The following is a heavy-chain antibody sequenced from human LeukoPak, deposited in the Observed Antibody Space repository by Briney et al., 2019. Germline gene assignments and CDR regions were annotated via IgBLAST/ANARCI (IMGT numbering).Heavy chain of an antibody. V-gene: IGHV1-46*01. J-gene: IGHJ4*02. D-gene: IGHD5-18*01. CDR2: INPSGGST. Sequence: APVKVSCKASGYTFTSYYMHWVRQAPGQGLEWMGIINPSGGSTSYAQKFQGRVTMTRDTSTSTVYMELSSLRSEDTAVYYCARVRTRGYNPRADFDYWGQGTLVTVSS. CDR3: ARVRTRGYNPRADFDY. CDR1: GYTFTSYY.